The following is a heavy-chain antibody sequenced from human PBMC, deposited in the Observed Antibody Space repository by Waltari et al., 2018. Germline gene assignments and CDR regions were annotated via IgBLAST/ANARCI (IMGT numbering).Heavy chain of an antibody. CDR2: IRSKGNNYAT. J-gene: IGHJ6*02. CDR1: GFTFSNGW. CDR3: ARGGLELGSAYHYNGMDV. Sequence: EVQLVESGGGLVKPGGSLRLSCAASGFTFSNGWMSWVRQAPGKGFEWVGLIRSKGNNYATQYGESVKGRFTVSRKDVDNTAFLQMSSLKTEDTAVYYCARGGLELGSAYHYNGMDVWGQGTTVIVS. D-gene: IGHD2-2*01. V-gene: IGHV3-15*01.